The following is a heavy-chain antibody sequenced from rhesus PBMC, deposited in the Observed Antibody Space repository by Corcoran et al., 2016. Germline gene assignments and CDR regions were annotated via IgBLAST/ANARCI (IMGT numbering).Heavy chain of an antibody. D-gene: IGHD6-13*01. CDR2: ISVSGGST. Sequence: QLQLQESGPGLVKPSETLSLTCAVSGGSISSNYWSWIRQPPGKGLEWIGRISVSGGSTDYNPSLKSRVTISTDPPKNQFSLMLSSVTAADTAVYYCARVGYSSWSGYFDLWGPGTPITISS. CDR1: GGSISSNY. CDR3: ARVGYSSWSGYFDL. J-gene: IGHJ2*01. V-gene: IGHV4-173*01.